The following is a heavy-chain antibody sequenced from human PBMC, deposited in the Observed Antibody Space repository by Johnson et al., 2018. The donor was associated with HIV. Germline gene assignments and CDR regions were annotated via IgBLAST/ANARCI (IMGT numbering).Heavy chain of an antibody. J-gene: IGHJ3*02. Sequence: QVQLVESGGGVVQPGRSLRLSCVASRFTFSSYPMHWVRQCPGKGLEWVALISYDGSNKYFVDSVKGRFTISRDNANSSLYLQMNSLRVEDTAVYYCARGQTAYSGYDVPLDIWGQGTMVTVSS. V-gene: IGHV3-30-3*01. CDR2: ISYDGSNK. CDR3: ARGQTAYSGYDVPLDI. CDR1: RFTFSSYP. D-gene: IGHD5-12*01.